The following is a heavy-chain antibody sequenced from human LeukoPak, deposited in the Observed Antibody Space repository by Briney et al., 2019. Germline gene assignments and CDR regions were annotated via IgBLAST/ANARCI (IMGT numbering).Heavy chain of an antibody. J-gene: IGHJ4*02. Sequence: QTLSLTCAISGDSVSRDSIAWNWIRQSPSRGLEWLGRTYYKSAWYNDYAVSVKGRITINPDTSKNQFSLQLNSVTPEDTAVYYCARGTGWPQFDYWGQGTLVTVSS. D-gene: IGHD6-19*01. CDR1: GDSVSRDSIA. CDR2: TYYKSAWYN. V-gene: IGHV6-1*01. CDR3: ARGTGWPQFDY.